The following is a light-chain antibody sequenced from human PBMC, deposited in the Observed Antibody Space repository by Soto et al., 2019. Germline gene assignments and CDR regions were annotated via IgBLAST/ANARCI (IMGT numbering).Light chain of an antibody. J-gene: IGLJ2*01. Sequence: QSVLTQPPSVSGAPGQRVTISCTGSSSNIGAGYDVHWYQQLPGTAPKLLIYGNSTRPSGVPDRFSGSKSGTSASLAITKLQAEHEADYYCQSYDSSLSVVFGGGTKLTVL. CDR2: GNS. V-gene: IGLV1-40*01. CDR3: QSYDSSLSVV. CDR1: SSNIGAGYD.